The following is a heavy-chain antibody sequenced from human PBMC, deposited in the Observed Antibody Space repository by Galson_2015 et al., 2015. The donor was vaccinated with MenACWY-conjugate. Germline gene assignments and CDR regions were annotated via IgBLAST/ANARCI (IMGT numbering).Heavy chain of an antibody. CDR1: GFTFSSYG. CDR3: AKDSSEWELLPAYYFDY. J-gene: IGHJ4*02. V-gene: IGHV3-30*02. Sequence: SLRLSCAASGFTFSSYGMHWVRQAPGKGLEWVTFIRYDGTNKYYADSVKGRFTISRDNSKNTLYLEMNSLRAEDTAVYYCAKDSSEWELLPAYYFDYWGQGTPVTVSS. CDR2: IRYDGTNK. D-gene: IGHD1-26*01.